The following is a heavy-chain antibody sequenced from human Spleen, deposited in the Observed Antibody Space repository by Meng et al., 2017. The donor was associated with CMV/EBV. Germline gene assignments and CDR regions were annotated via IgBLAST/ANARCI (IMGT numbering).Heavy chain of an antibody. D-gene: IGHD1-1*01. Sequence: CKRSGYTFTDYGIGWVRQAPGQGLEWMRGISTYNGNTKYAQKFQGRVTMTTDTSTSTAYMELRSLRSDDTAIYFCARDRATRAYYFDYWGQGTLVTVSS. CDR2: ISTYNGNT. CDR3: ARDRATRAYYFDY. CDR1: GYTFTDYG. J-gene: IGHJ4*02. V-gene: IGHV1-18*01.